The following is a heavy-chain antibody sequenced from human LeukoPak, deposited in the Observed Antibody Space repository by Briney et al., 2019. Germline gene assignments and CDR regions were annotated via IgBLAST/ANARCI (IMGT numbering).Heavy chain of an antibody. V-gene: IGHV1-18*01. J-gene: IGHJ3*01. CDR2: IRVHNGDT. D-gene: IGHD3-9*01. CDR1: GYMFAVFG. CDR3: ARDRYDVGVAFDF. Sequence: ASVTVSCKASGYMFAVFGITWVRQAPGQGLEWMGSIRVHNGDTNYAQKFQGRLTMTTDTSATTAYMELRSLKSDDTAVYYCARDRYDVGVAFDFWGQGTMVTVSS.